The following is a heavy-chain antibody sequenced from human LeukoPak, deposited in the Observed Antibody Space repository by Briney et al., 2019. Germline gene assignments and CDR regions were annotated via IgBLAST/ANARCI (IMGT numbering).Heavy chain of an antibody. CDR1: DCSITSGDY. D-gene: IGHD5/OR15-5a*01. CDR2: IYNSVST. J-gene: IGHJ5*01. Sequence: SETLSLTCVVSDCSITSGDYWAWIRQPPGKGLEWIGSIYNSVSTSYNPSLKSRVTMSVDPSKNQFSLNLRSVTAADTAVYYCARNMSTEGWFDSWGRGTLVTVSS. CDR3: ARNMSTEGWFDS. V-gene: IGHV4-38-2*01.